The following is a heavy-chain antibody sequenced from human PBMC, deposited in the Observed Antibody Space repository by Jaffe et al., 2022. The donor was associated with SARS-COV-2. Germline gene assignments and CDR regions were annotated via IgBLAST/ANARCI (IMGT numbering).Heavy chain of an antibody. CDR2: INHSGST. CDR1: GGSFSGYY. Sequence: QVQLQQWGAGLLKPSETLSLTCAVYGGSFSGYYWSWIRQPPGKGLEWIGEINHSGSTNYNPSLKSRVTISVDTSKNQFSLKLSSVTAADTAVYYCARLDDIVATNWGQGTLVTVSS. CDR3: ARLDDIVATN. J-gene: IGHJ4*02. V-gene: IGHV4-34*01. D-gene: IGHD5-12*01.